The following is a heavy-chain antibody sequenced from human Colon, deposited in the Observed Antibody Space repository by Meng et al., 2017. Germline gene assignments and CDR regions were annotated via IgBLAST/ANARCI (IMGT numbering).Heavy chain of an antibody. CDR3: ARTAMLDS. CDR1: GYTFTSSD. CDR2: MNPNNGNT. V-gene: IGHV1-8*01. Sequence: HVQLVQSGAEGRKPGASVKVTCKASGYTFTSSDINWVRQATGRGLGWLGWMNPNNGNTGSAQKFQGRVSMTRDTSIGTAYMELSGLTSEDTAVYYCARTAMLDSWGQGTLVTVSS. J-gene: IGHJ5*01. D-gene: IGHD2-2*01.